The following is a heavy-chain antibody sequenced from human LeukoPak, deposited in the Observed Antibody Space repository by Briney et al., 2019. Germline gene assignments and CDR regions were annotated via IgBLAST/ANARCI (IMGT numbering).Heavy chain of an antibody. CDR3: AKGHYYDSSAHLDY. J-gene: IGHJ4*02. V-gene: IGHV3-30*04. CDR1: GFTFSSYA. Sequence: PGRSLRLSCAASGFTFSSYAMHWVRQAPGKGLEWVAVISYDGSNKYYADSVKGRFTISRDNSKNTLYLQMNSLRAEDTAVYYCAKGHYYDSSAHLDYWGQGTLVTVSS. CDR2: ISYDGSNK. D-gene: IGHD3-22*01.